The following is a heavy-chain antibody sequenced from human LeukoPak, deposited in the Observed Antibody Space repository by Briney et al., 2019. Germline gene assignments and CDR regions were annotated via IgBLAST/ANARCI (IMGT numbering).Heavy chain of an antibody. CDR3: ARQVRLGNPDY. D-gene: IGHD1-14*01. CDR1: GGSISSGGYY. V-gene: IGHV4-31*03. CDR2: IYYSGGT. Sequence: PSETLSLTCTVSGGSISSGGYYWSWIRQHPGKGLEWIGYIYYSGGTYYNPSLKSRVTISVDTSKNQFSLKLSSVTAADTAVYYCARQVRLGNPDYWGQGTLVTVSS. J-gene: IGHJ4*02.